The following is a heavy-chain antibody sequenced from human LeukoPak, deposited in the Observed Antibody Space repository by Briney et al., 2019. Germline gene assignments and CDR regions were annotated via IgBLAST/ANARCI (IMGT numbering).Heavy chain of an antibody. CDR1: GFTFSTYA. Sequence: GGSLRLSCAASGFTFSTYAMSWVRQAPGKGPEWVSTISVSGGSTYYADSVKGRCTISRDNSKNMLYLQMNSLRAEDTAIYYCARYGGSYSFDYWGQGTLVTVSS. CDR3: ARYGGSYSFDY. V-gene: IGHV3-23*01. J-gene: IGHJ4*02. D-gene: IGHD1-26*01. CDR2: ISVSGGST.